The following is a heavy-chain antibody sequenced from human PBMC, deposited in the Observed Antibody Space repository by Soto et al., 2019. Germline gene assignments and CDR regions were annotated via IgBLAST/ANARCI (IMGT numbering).Heavy chain of an antibody. CDR2: IYHSGST. J-gene: IGHJ5*02. D-gene: IGHD1-26*01. V-gene: IGHV4-30-2*01. Sequence: PSETLSLTCAVSGGSISSGGYSWSWIRQPPGKGLEWIGYIYHSGSTYYNPSLKSRVTISVDTSKNQFSLKLSSVTAADTAVYYCARVREPLTGGPWFDPRGQGTLVTV. CDR3: ARVREPLTGGPWFDP. CDR1: GGSISSGGYS.